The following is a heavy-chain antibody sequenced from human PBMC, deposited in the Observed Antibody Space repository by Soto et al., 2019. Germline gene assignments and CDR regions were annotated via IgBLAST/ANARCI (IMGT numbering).Heavy chain of an antibody. CDR2: IHPSGGGS. CDR1: GYTLNTYY. J-gene: IGHJ4*02. V-gene: IGHV1-46*02. Sequence: ASVKVSCKPSGYTLNTYYLHWVRQAPGQGLEWMGIIHPSGGGSTYAQKFLGRVTMTRDTSTSTVFMELSSLRSADTAVYYCARGGHIAVVTDSFDYRGQGTLVTSPQ. CDR3: ARGGHIAVVTDSFDY. D-gene: IGHD2-21*02.